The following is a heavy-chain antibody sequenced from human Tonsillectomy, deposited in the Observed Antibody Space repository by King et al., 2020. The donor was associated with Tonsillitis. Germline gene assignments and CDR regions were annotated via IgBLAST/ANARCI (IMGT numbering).Heavy chain of an antibody. V-gene: IGHV3-53*01. CDR3: ARGRGYSGYHFDY. CDR2: LYSGGST. D-gene: IGHD5-12*01. CDR1: GFTVSSNY. J-gene: IGHJ4*02. Sequence: QLVQSGGGLIQPGGSLRLSCAASGFTVSSNYMSWVRQAPGKGLEWVSVLYSGGSTYYADSVKGRFTISRDNSKNTLYLQMNSLRAEDTAVYYGARGRGYSGYHFDYWGQGTLVTVSS.